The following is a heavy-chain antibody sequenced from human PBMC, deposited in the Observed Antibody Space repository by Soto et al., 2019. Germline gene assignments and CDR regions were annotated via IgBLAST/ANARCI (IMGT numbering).Heavy chain of an antibody. Sequence: GGSLRLSCAASGFTFSSYGMHWVRQAPGKGLEWVAVISYDGSNKYYADSVKGRFTISRDNSKNTLYPQMNSLRAEDTAVYYCAKDLKWLRGGYYYGMDVWGQGTTVTVSS. CDR3: AKDLKWLRGGYYYGMDV. J-gene: IGHJ6*02. CDR2: ISYDGSNK. D-gene: IGHD5-12*01. V-gene: IGHV3-30*18. CDR1: GFTFSSYG.